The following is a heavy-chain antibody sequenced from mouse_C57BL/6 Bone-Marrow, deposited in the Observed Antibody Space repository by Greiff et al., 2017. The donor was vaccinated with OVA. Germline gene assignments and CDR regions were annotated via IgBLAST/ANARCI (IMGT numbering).Heavy chain of an antibody. CDR2: IYPRSGNT. V-gene: IGHV1-81*01. J-gene: IGHJ4*01. Sequence: VKLMESGAELVRPGASVKLSCKASGYTFTSYGISWVKQRTGQGLEWIGEIYPRSGNTYYTEKFKGKATLTADKSSSTAYMKLRNLTSEDSAVYFFARCEGSSRYCAIDYWGQGTSVTVSS. D-gene: IGHD1-1*01. CDR1: GYTFTSYG. CDR3: ARCEGSSRYCAIDY.